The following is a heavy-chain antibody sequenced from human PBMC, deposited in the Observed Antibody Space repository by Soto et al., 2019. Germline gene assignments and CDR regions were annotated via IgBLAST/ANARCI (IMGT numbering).Heavy chain of an antibody. CDR2: IYPGDSDT. V-gene: IGHV5-51*01. CDR3: ARVLGTGTSTSADYYYGMDV. Sequence: GESLKISCKGSGYSFTSYWIGWVRQMPGKGLEWMGIIYPGDSDTRYSPSFQGQVTISADKSISTAYLQWSSLKASDTAMYYCARVLGTGTSTSADYYYGMDVCAQGTNVTVSS. CDR1: GYSFTSYW. J-gene: IGHJ6*02. D-gene: IGHD6-13*01.